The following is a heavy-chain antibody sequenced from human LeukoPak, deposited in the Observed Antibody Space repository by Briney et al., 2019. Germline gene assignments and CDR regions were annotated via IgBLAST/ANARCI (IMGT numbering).Heavy chain of an antibody. Sequence: VASVMVSCKASGYTFTGFYMHWVRQAPGQGLEWMGWINPNSGGTNYAQKFQGRVTMTRETSISTVYMELSRLTSDDTAIYYCANTYSSGWAIDYWGQGTLVTVSS. J-gene: IGHJ4*02. CDR2: INPNSGGT. CDR3: ANTYSSGWAIDY. CDR1: GYTFTGFY. V-gene: IGHV1-2*02. D-gene: IGHD6-19*01.